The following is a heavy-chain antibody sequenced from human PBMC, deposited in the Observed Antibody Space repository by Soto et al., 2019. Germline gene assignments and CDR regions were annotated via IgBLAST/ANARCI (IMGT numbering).Heavy chain of an antibody. D-gene: IGHD2-8*01. J-gene: IGHJ5*02. Sequence: PGESLQISCKASGFTFSSYSLGWVRHMPGKGLQWMGNIFSSDSSAKYSPSFVGQVTISRDDSKSIAYLQMNSLKTEDTAVYYCTNKYGYGLNWFDPWGQGTLVTVSS. CDR3: TNKYGYGLNWFDP. CDR2: IFSSDSSA. CDR1: GFTFSSYS. V-gene: IGHV5-51*01.